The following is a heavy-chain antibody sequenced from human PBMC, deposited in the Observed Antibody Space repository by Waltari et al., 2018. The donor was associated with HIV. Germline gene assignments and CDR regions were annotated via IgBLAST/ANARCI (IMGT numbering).Heavy chain of an antibody. V-gene: IGHV3-7*01. CDR3: ARVSYYYGSGSPSDY. Sequence: EVQLVESGGGLVQPGGSLRLSCAASGFTFSSYWMSWVRQAPGKGLEWVANIKQDGSEKYYVDSVKGRFTISRDNAKNSLYLQMNSLRAEDTAVYYCARVSYYYGSGSPSDYWGQGTLVTVSS. D-gene: IGHD3-10*01. CDR2: IKQDGSEK. J-gene: IGHJ4*02. CDR1: GFTFSSYW.